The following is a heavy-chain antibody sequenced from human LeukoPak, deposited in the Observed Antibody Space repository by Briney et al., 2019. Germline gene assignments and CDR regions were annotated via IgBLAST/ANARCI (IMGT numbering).Heavy chain of an antibody. V-gene: IGHV1-46*01. J-gene: IGHJ5*02. CDR3: ARVKLSRSSGYSPNWFDP. CDR1: GYTFTSYY. CDR2: INPSGGST. Sequence: ASVKVSFKASGYTFTSYYMHWVRQAPGQGLDWMGIINPSGGSTSYAQKFQGRVTMTRDTSTSTVYMELSSLRSEDTAVYYCARVKLSRSSGYSPNWFDPWGQGTLVTVSS. D-gene: IGHD6-13*01.